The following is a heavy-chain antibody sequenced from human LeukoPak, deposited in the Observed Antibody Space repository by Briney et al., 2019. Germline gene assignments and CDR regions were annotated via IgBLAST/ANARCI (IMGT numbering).Heavy chain of an antibody. J-gene: IGHJ4*01. V-gene: IGHV3-33*03. CDR2: ISDDGNKI. CDR3: AKDNRRWSFD. Sequence: GGSLRLSCAASGFTFGTYGMHWVRQAPGKGLEWVAVISDDGNKIYYVDCVQGRLTISRDKSQNSLHLHMERLRTEDPAVYYCAKDNRRWSFD. D-gene: IGHD2-15*01. CDR1: GFTFGTYG.